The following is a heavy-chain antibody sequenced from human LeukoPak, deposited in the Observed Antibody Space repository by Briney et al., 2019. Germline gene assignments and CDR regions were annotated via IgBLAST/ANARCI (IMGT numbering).Heavy chain of an antibody. CDR3: AKAVGNFRGYYYYGMDV. Sequence: PGGSLRLSCAASGFTFSSYAMSWVRHAPGRGLEWVSAISGSGGNTYDADSVRGRFTISRDNSKNTLYLQMNNLRAEDTAVYYCAKAVGNFRGYYYYGMDVWGQGTTVTVSS. V-gene: IGHV3-23*01. D-gene: IGHD2-2*01. CDR1: GFTFSSYA. J-gene: IGHJ6*02. CDR2: ISGSGGNT.